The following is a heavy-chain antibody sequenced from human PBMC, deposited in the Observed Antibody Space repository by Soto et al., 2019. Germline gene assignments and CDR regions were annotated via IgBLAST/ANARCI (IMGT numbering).Heavy chain of an antibody. CDR2: IYYSGTT. V-gene: IGHV4-31*03. CDR1: GASISSGGYY. D-gene: IGHD2-21*01. CDR3: AASCVGCGGFNYYGMDV. Sequence: QVQLQESGPGLVKPSQTLSLTCSVSGASISSGGYYWNWIRQHPGKGLEWIGYIYYSGTTYYNPXLKSRGTISVDXSXNXFSLKLSSVTAADTAVYYCAASCVGCGGFNYYGMDVWGQGTTVTVSS. J-gene: IGHJ6*02.